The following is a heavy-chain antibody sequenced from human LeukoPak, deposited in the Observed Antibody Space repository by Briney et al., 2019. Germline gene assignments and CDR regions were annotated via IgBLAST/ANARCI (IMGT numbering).Heavy chain of an antibody. CDR2: ISPSGGST. J-gene: IGHJ4*02. Sequence: ASVKVSCKASGYTFTSYYMHWVRQAPGQGLEWMGIISPSGGSTNYAQKFQGRVTMTRNTSISTVYMELSSLRSEDTAVYYCARGPRNWGFDYLGQGTLVTVSS. CDR3: ARGPRNWGFDY. V-gene: IGHV1-46*01. D-gene: IGHD7-27*01. CDR1: GYTFTSYY.